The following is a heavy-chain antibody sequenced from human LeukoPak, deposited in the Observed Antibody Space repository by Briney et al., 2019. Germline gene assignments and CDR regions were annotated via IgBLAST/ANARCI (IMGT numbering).Heavy chain of an antibody. Sequence: AGGSLRLSCVGSGFTFRSHAMSWVRQAPGKGLEWVSVIYSGGSTYYADSVKGRFTISRDNSKNTLYLQMNSLRAEDTAVYYCARDGIAVAGNWGQGTLVTVSS. D-gene: IGHD6-19*01. J-gene: IGHJ4*02. CDR2: IYSGGST. CDR3: ARDGIAVAGN. CDR1: GFTFRSHA. V-gene: IGHV3-53*01.